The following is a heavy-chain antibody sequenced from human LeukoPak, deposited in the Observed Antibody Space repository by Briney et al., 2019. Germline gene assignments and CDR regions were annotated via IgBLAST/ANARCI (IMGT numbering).Heavy chain of an antibody. V-gene: IGHV3-21*01. J-gene: IGHJ4*02. Sequence: GGSLRLSCAAFGFTFSSYSMNWVRQAPGKGLEWVSSISSSSSYIYYADSVKGRFTISRDNAKNSLYLQMNSLRAEDTAVYYCARQKRGYYFDYWGQGTLVTVSS. CDR1: GFTFSSYS. CDR2: ISSSSSYI. CDR3: ARQKRGYYFDY.